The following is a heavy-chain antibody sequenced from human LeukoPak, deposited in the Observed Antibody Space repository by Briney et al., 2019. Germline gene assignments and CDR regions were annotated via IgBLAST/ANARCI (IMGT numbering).Heavy chain of an antibody. J-gene: IGHJ4*02. V-gene: IGHV4-39*01. CDR1: GGSISSSSYY. CDR3: ARGVGVTGTFDY. D-gene: IGHD6-19*01. Sequence: SETLSLTCTVSGGSISSSSYYWGWIRQPPGKGLEWIGSIYYSGSTYYNPSVKSRVTISVDTSKNQFSLNLGSVTAADTAVYHCARGVGVTGTFDYWGRGTLVTVSS. CDR2: IYYSGST.